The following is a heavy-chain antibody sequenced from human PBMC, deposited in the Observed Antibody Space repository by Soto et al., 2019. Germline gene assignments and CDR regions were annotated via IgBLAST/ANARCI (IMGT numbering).Heavy chain of an antibody. CDR2: IYYSGST. Sequence: PSETLSLTCTVSGGSVSSNSYSWGWIRQPPGKGLEWIGYIYYSGSTNYNPSLKSRVTISVDTSKNQFSLKLSSVTAADTAVYYCARGARYYGSGEDAFDIWGQGTMVTVSS. D-gene: IGHD3-10*01. CDR1: GGSVSSNSYS. CDR3: ARGARYYGSGEDAFDI. J-gene: IGHJ3*02. V-gene: IGHV4-61*01.